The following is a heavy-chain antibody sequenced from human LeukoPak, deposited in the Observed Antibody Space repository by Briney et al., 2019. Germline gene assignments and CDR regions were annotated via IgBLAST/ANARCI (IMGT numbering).Heavy chain of an antibody. D-gene: IGHD3-22*01. CDR3: ARVTYYYDSSDDWFDP. Sequence: SETLSLTCTVSGGSISSSGYYWGWIRQPPGKGLEWIGSIYYSGSTYYNPSLKSRVTTSVDTSKNQFSLKLSSVTAADTAVYYCARVTYYYDSSDDWFDPWGQGTLVTVSS. J-gene: IGHJ5*02. V-gene: IGHV4-39*01. CDR2: IYYSGST. CDR1: GGSISSSGYY.